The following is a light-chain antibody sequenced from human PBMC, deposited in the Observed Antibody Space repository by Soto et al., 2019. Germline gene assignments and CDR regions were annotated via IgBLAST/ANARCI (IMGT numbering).Light chain of an antibody. CDR3: QHRMNWPLT. V-gene: IGKV3-11*01. J-gene: IGKJ5*01. CDR2: DAS. CDR1: QTISSY. Sequence: EIVFTQSPATLSLSPGERGTLSCRASQTISSYLLWYQQKPGQAPRLVIYDASNRATGIPARFSGSGSETDFTLTISSLETEDFAVYYCQHRMNWPLTFGQGTRLEIK.